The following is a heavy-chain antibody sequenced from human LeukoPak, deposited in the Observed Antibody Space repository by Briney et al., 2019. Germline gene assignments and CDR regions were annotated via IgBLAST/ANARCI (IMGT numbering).Heavy chain of an antibody. CDR1: GYIISSYA. V-gene: IGHV1-3*01. CDR3: AVGLLTAMVNDY. J-gene: IGHJ4*02. CDR2: INAGNGNT. D-gene: IGHD5-18*01. Sequence: ASVKVSCKASGYIISSYAMHWVRQAPGQRLEWMGWINAGNGNTKYSQKFQDRVTITRDTSASTAYMELSSLGSGDTAVYYCAVGLLTAMVNDYWDQGTLVTVSS.